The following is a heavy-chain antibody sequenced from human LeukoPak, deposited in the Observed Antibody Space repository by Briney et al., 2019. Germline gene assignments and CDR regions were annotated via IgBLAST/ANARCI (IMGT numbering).Heavy chain of an antibody. J-gene: IGHJ5*02. CDR1: GGSISSSSYY. CDR3: ATIYRGELSLGNWFDP. V-gene: IGHV4-39*01. CDR2: IYYSGST. Sequence: PSETLSLTCTVSGGSISSSSYYWGWIRQPPGKGLEWIGSIYYSGSTYYNPSLKSRVTISVDTSKNQFSLKLSSVTAADTAVYYCATIYRGELSLGNWFDPWGQGTLVTVSS. D-gene: IGHD3-16*01.